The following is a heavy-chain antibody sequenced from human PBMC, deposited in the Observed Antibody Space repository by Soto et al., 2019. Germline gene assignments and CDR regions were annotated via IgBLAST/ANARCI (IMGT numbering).Heavy chain of an antibody. CDR2: ISYDGSDE. D-gene: IGHD2-2*01. CDR1: GFTFSNYG. J-gene: IGHJ6*02. Sequence: QVQLVESGGGMVQPGRSLRLSCAASGFTFSNYGMHWVRQAPGKGLEWVAVISYDGSDEYYADSVKGRFSISRDNSKNTLYLQMNSLRAEDTAVYYCAKVTGYCSSSSCRRDYYYYYGMDVWGQGTTVTVSS. V-gene: IGHV3-30*18. CDR3: AKVTGYCSSSSCRRDYYYYYGMDV.